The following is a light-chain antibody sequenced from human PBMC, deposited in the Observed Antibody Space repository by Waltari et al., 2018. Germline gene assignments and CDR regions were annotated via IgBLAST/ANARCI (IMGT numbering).Light chain of an antibody. CDR3: QHYVRLPAT. CDR1: QSVSRA. Sequence: CRASQSVSRALAWYQQKPGQAPRLLISGASNRVTGIPDRFSGSGSGTDFSLTISSLEPEDFAVYYCQHYVRLPATFGQGTKVEIK. V-gene: IGKV3-20*01. CDR2: GAS. J-gene: IGKJ1*01.